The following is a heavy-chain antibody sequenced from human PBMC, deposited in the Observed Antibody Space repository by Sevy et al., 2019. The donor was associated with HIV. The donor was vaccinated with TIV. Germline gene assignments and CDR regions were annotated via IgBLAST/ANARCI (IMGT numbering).Heavy chain of an antibody. CDR1: GYTLTELS. J-gene: IGHJ6*02. CDR3: ATDRCWREYCSHGSQPHYYGMDV. V-gene: IGHV1-24*01. Sequence: ASVKVSCKVSGYTLTELSMHWVRQAPGKGLEWMGGFDPEDGETIYAQKFQGRVTMTEDTSTDTAYMELSSLRSEETAVYYCATDRCWREYCSHGSQPHYYGMDVWGQGTTVTVSS. D-gene: IGHD2-15*01. CDR2: FDPEDGET.